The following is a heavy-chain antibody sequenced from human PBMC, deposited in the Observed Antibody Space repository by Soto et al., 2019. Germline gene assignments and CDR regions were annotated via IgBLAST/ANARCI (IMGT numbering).Heavy chain of an antibody. D-gene: IGHD3-10*01. Sequence: SETLSLTCNVSGGPIKTGDYYWNCIRQPPGKGLEWIGYVFYSGATNYSPSLKSRAAISMDTSKNQFSLSLTSVTAADTAVYYCARAGFSYGHLLFWGQGIRVTVSS. CDR2: VFYSGAT. CDR1: GGPIKTGDYY. J-gene: IGHJ4*02. CDR3: ARAGFSYGHLLF. V-gene: IGHV4-30-4*01.